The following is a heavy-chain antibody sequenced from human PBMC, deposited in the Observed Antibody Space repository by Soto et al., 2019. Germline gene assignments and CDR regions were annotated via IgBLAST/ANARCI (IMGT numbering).Heavy chain of an antibody. Sequence: PSETLSLTCTVSGGSISSYYWSWIRQPPGKGLEWIGYIYYSGSTNYNPSLKSRVTISVDTSKNQFSLKLSSVTAADTAVYYCARKGCSSTSCYPPYYYYGMDVWGQGTTVTVSS. J-gene: IGHJ6*02. D-gene: IGHD2-2*01. CDR3: ARKGCSSTSCYPPYYYYGMDV. V-gene: IGHV4-59*01. CDR2: IYYSGST. CDR1: GGSISSYY.